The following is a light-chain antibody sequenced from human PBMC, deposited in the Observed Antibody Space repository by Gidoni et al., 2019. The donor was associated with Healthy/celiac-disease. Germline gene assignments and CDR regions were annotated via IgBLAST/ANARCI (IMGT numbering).Light chain of an antibody. J-gene: IGKJ4*01. Sequence: DIQMTQSPSSMSASVGDRVTITCRASQSISSHLNWYQQKPGKAPKLLIYAASSLQSGVPSRFSGSGSGTDFTLTISSLQPEDFATYYCQQRYSTPALTFXGXTKVEIK. CDR2: AAS. V-gene: IGKV1-39*01. CDR1: QSISSH. CDR3: QQRYSTPALT.